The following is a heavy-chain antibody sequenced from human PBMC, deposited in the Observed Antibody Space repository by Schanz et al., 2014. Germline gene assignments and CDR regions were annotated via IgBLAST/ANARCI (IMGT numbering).Heavy chain of an antibody. D-gene: IGHD3-3*01. Sequence: EVQLLESGGALEQPGGSLRLSCAASGITFSDYAMSWVRQAPGKGLEWVSTIASGGSHTFYADSVTGRFTISGDNSTRTRFVQRNSLRVEDTAIYYCAKIWKAHHLTGRPGWSDGMDVWGQGTTV. CDR3: AKIWKAHHLTGRPGWSDGMDV. CDR2: IASGGSHT. CDR1: GITFSDYA. J-gene: IGHJ6*02. V-gene: IGHV3-23*01.